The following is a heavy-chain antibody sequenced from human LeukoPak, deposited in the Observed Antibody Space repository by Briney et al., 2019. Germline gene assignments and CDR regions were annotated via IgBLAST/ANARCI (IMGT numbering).Heavy chain of an antibody. CDR1: GFTFSSYA. J-gene: IGHJ4*02. V-gene: IGHV3-30-3*01. CDR3: ARGILTAMAYFDY. Sequence: GVSLRLSCAASGFTFSSYAMHWARQAPGKGLEWVAVMSYDGSNKYYADSVKGRFTISRDNSKNTLYLQMNSLRAEDTAVYYCARGILTAMAYFDYWGQGTLVT. D-gene: IGHD5-18*01. CDR2: MSYDGSNK.